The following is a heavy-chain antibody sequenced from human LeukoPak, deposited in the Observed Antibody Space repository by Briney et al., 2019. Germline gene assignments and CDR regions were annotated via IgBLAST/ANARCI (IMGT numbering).Heavy chain of an antibody. D-gene: IGHD6-19*01. V-gene: IGHV4-59*01. CDR2: IDYRGST. Sequence: SETLSLTCTVSGRSISTYYWSWIRQPPGKGLERIAYIDYRGSTTYNPSLRSRVTISVDTSKNQFSLKLSSVTAADTAVYYCARGGGVAGTPYNPYDYWGQGTLVTVSS. CDR3: ARGGGVAGTPYNPYDY. CDR1: GRSISTYY. J-gene: IGHJ4*02.